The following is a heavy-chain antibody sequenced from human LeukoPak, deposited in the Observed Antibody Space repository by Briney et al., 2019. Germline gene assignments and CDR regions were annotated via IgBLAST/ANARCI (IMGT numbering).Heavy chain of an antibody. CDR2: IYYSGST. CDR1: GGSISSSSYY. Sequence: SETLSLTCAVSGGSISSSSYYWGWIRQPPGKGVEWIGSIYYSGSTYYNPSLKSRVTISVDTSKNQFSLKLSSVTAADTAVYYCARRGGYVYDSSGYYLRFVRYYFDYWGQGTLVTVSS. J-gene: IGHJ4*02. V-gene: IGHV4-39*07. CDR3: ARRGGYVYDSSGYYLRFVRYYFDY. D-gene: IGHD3-22*01.